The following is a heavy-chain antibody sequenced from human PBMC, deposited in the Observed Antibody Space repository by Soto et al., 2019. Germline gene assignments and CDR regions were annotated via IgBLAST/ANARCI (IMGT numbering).Heavy chain of an antibody. CDR2: ISVSGGST. J-gene: IGHJ4*02. CDR1: GFTLSSYA. D-gene: IGHD3-10*01. CDR3: AKDPITMAYFDS. V-gene: IGHV3-23*01. Sequence: EVQLLESGGGLVQPGGSLRLSCAASGFTLSSYAMSWVRQAPGKGLEWVSGISVSGGSTYYADSVKGRFTISRDNFKNTLYLQMNSLRAEDTAVYHCAKDPITMAYFDSWGLGSLVTVSS.